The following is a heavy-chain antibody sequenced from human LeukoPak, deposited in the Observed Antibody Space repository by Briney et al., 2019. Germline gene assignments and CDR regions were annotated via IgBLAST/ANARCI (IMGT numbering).Heavy chain of an antibody. CDR1: GFTFSSYW. J-gene: IGHJ6*02. CDR2: IKQDGSEK. Sequence: GGSLSLSCAASGFTFSSYWMSWVRQAPGKGLEWVANIKQDGSEKYYVDSVKGRFTISRDNAKNSLYLQMNSLRAEDTAVYYCARDWRYYYDSSGYYSYYYYGMDVWGQGTTVTVSS. CDR3: ARDWRYYYDSSGYYSYYYYGMDV. D-gene: IGHD3-22*01. V-gene: IGHV3-7*01.